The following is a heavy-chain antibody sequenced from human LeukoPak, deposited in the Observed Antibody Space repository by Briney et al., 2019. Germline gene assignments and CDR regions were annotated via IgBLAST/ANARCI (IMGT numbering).Heavy chain of an antibody. Sequence: PGRSLRLSCAASGFTFSSYGMHWVRQAPGKGLEWVAVISYDGSNKYYADSVKGRFTISRDNSKNTLYLQMNSLRAEDTAVYYCAKEVGAAAGPSDYWGQGTLVTVSS. J-gene: IGHJ4*02. V-gene: IGHV3-30*18. CDR2: ISYDGSNK. CDR1: GFTFSSYG. CDR3: AKEVGAAAGPSDY. D-gene: IGHD6-13*01.